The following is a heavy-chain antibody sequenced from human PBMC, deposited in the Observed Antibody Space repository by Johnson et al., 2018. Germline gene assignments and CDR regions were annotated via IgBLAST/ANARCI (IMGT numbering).Heavy chain of an antibody. V-gene: IGHV4-4*02. CDR3: AKGACDSSGQRYFQH. CDR1: GGSISSSNW. CDR2: IYHSGSP. Sequence: QVQLQESGPGLVKPSGTLSLTCAVSGGSISSSNWWSWVRQHPGKGLEWIGEIYHSGSPNYNPSLKSRVTISVDKSKNQFSLKLSSVTAADTAVDYCAKGACDSSGQRYFQHWGQGTLVTVSS. J-gene: IGHJ1*01. D-gene: IGHD3-22*01.